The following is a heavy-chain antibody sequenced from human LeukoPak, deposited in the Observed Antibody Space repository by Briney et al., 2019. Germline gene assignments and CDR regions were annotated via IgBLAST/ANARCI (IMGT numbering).Heavy chain of an antibody. CDR3: ARGGGYYYGSGSYWAY. J-gene: IGHJ4*02. V-gene: IGHV3-48*01. D-gene: IGHD3-10*01. CDR2: ISSSSSTI. CDR1: GFTFSSYS. Sequence: PGGSLRLSCAASGFTFSSYSMNWVRQAPGKRLEWVSYISSSSSTIYYADSVKGRFTISRDNAKNSLYLQMNSLRAEDTAVYYCARGGGYYYGSGSYWAYWGQGTLVTVSS.